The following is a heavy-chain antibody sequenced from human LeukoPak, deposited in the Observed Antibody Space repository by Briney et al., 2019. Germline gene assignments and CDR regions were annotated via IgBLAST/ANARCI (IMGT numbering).Heavy chain of an antibody. J-gene: IGHJ4*02. V-gene: IGHV1-3*01. Sequence: GASVKVSCKASGYTFINYALHWVRQAPGQRLECMGWINAYNGDTEYSQKLQGRVTITKDTSASTAYMDLSTLRSEDTAVYYCARGSSSDWPLEYWGRGILVTVSS. D-gene: IGHD2-2*01. CDR1: GYTFINYA. CDR3: ARGSSSDWPLEY. CDR2: INAYNGDT.